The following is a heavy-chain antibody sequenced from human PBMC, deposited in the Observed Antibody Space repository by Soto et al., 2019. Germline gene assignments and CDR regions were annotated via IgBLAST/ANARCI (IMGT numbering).Heavy chain of an antibody. Sequence: QDQLVQSGAEVKKPGASVKISCEASGYTFTSHGISWVRQAPGQGLEWLGWISTYNSRTHYAQKVQGRVTMTTDTSTSTADLDLRSLTFDDTAVYYCARARYCASPSCYKHYFYGMDTWGQGTTVTVSS. CDR3: ARARYCASPSCYKHYFYGMDT. J-gene: IGHJ6*02. V-gene: IGHV1-18*04. D-gene: IGHD2-2*02. CDR2: ISTYNSRT. CDR1: GYTFTSHG.